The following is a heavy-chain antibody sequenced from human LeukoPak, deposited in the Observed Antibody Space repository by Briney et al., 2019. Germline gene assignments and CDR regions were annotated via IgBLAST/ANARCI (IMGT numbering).Heavy chain of an antibody. CDR1: GGSISSYY. Sequence: PSETLSLTCTVSGGSISSYYWSWIRQPPGKGLEWIGYIYYSGSTNYNPSLKSRVTISVDMSKNQFSLKLSSVTAADTAVYYCASGDYGDFSRFDFWGQGTLVTVSS. J-gene: IGHJ4*02. CDR2: IYYSGST. D-gene: IGHD4-17*01. CDR3: ASGDYGDFSRFDF. V-gene: IGHV4-59*08.